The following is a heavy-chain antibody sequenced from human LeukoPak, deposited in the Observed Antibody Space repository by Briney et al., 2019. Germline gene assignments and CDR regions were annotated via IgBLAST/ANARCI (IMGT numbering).Heavy chain of an antibody. CDR3: ARVTYSSAVDY. J-gene: IGHJ4*02. Sequence: GKGLEGIGEINHSGSSNYNPSLKTRVTISVDTSKNQFSLKLSSVTAADTAVYYCARVTYSSAVDYWGQGTLVTVSS. CDR2: INHSGSS. V-gene: IGHV4-34*01. D-gene: IGHD6-19*01.